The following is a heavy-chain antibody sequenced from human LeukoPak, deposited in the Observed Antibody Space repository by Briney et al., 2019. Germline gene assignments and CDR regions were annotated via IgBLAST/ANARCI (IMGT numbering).Heavy chain of an antibody. CDR3: AKSGSGTYYQHADY. Sequence: GGSLRLSCAASGFTFSSYAVSWVRQAPGKGLEWVSGISGSGGSTHYEDSVKGRCTISRDNSKNTLYLQMNSLRAEDTAIYYCAKSGSGTYYQHADYWGQGTLVTVSS. CDR1: GFTFSSYA. CDR2: ISGSGGST. V-gene: IGHV3-23*01. J-gene: IGHJ4*02. D-gene: IGHD3-10*01.